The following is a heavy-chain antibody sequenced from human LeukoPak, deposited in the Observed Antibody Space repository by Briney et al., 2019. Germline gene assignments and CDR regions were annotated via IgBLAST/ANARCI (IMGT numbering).Heavy chain of an antibody. D-gene: IGHD6-6*01. V-gene: IGHV4-30-2*01. CDR3: ARGRMAARRHFDY. Sequence: SETLSLTCAVSGGSISSGGYSWSWIRQPPGKGLEWIGYIYHSGSTYYNPSLKSRVTISVDRSKNQFSLKLSSVTAADTAVYYCARGRMAARRHFDYWGQGTLVTVSS. J-gene: IGHJ4*02. CDR2: IYHSGST. CDR1: GGSISSGGYS.